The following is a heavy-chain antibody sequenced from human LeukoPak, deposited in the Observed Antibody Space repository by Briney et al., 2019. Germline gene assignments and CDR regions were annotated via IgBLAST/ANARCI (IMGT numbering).Heavy chain of an antibody. CDR1: GYTFTSYG. CDR3: ARERYSSSDDAFDI. V-gene: IGHV1-18*01. D-gene: IGHD6-13*01. CDR2: ISAYSGNT. J-gene: IGHJ3*02. Sequence: ASVKVSCKASGYTFTSYGISWVRQAPGQGLEWMGWISAYSGNTNYAQKLQGRVTMTTDTSTSTAYMELRSLRSDDTAVYYCARERYSSSDDAFDIWGQGTMVTVSS.